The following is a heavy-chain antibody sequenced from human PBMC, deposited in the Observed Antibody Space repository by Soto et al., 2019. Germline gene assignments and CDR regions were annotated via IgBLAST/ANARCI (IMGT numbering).Heavy chain of an antibody. V-gene: IGHV5-51*01. CDR1: GYSFTSYW. Sequence: GESLKISCKGSGYSFTSYWIGWVRQMPGKGLEWMGIIYPGDSDTRYSPSFQGQVTISADKSISTAYLQWSSLKASDTAMYYCARLSQLADIVVVPAAMDYWGQGTLVTVSS. CDR2: IYPGDSDT. D-gene: IGHD2-2*01. J-gene: IGHJ4*02. CDR3: ARLSQLADIVVVPAAMDY.